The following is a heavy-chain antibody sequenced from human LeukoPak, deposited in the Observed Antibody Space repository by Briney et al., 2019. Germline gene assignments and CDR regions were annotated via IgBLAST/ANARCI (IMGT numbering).Heavy chain of an antibody. Sequence: GGSLRLSCAASGFTFSSYAMTWVRQPPGKGLEWVSAISGSGGSTYYADSVKGRFTISRDNSKDTMYLQMNSLRAEDTAVYYCAKRSDYGSGSYWYYYGIDVWGQGTTVTVSS. D-gene: IGHD3-10*01. CDR1: GFTFSSYA. J-gene: IGHJ6*02. CDR3: AKRSDYGSGSYWYYYGIDV. V-gene: IGHV3-23*01. CDR2: ISGSGGST.